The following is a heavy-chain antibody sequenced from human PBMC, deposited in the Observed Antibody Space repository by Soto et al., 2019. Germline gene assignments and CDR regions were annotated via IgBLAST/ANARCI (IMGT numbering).Heavy chain of an antibody. J-gene: IGHJ3*02. CDR1: GYSFTSYW. D-gene: IGHD6-19*01. CDR3: ARKPAYSSGWYALDI. CDR2: IYPDDSDT. Sequence: GESLKISCKGSGYSFTSYWIGWVRQMPGEGLEWMGTIYPDDSDTRYSPSFQGQVTISADKSIQTAYLQWGSLKASDSALYYCARKPAYSSGWYALDIWGQGTMVTVSS. V-gene: IGHV5-51*01.